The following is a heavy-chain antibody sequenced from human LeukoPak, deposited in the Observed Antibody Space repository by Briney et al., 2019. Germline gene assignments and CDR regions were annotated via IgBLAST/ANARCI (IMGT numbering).Heavy chain of an antibody. CDR1: GFTFSSYG. CDR3: AKKIDYYGMDV. Sequence: GRSLRLSCAASGFTFSSYGMHWVRQAPGKGLEWVAVISYDGSNKYYADSVKGRFTISRDNSKNTLYLQMNSLRAEDTAVYYCAKKIDYYGMDVWGQGTTVTVSS. CDR2: ISYDGSNK. J-gene: IGHJ6*02. V-gene: IGHV3-30*18.